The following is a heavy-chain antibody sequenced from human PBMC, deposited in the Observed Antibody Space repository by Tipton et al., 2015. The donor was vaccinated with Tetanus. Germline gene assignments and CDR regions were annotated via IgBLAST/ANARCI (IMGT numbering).Heavy chain of an antibody. V-gene: IGHV4-61*08. CDR3: ARDRAVPVQAYGTDV. CDR2: VSYSGKT. J-gene: IGHJ6*02. D-gene: IGHD6-19*01. Sequence: VKPSETLSLTCTVSGGSVRSGDYSWNWIRQPPGKGLEWLAYVSYSGKTNSNYSLKSRITISQDTSKNQFSLRLTSVTAADTAVYYCARDRAVPVQAYGTDVWGQGTSVTVSS. CDR1: GGSVRSGDYS.